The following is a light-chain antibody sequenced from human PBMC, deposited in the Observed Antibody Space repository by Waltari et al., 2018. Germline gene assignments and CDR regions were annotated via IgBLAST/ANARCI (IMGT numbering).Light chain of an antibody. CDR3: MQALMTPNT. CDR1: QSLLHANGKNY. J-gene: IGKJ2*01. V-gene: IGKV2-28*01. CDR2: LGS. Sequence: EIVMTQSPLSLPVTPGEPASISCRSSQSLLHANGKNYVDWYVLKPGQSPRLLISLGSNRASGVPDRFIDIGSDTDFTLRISRVEAEDFGVYYCMQALMTPNTFGQGTKLEI.